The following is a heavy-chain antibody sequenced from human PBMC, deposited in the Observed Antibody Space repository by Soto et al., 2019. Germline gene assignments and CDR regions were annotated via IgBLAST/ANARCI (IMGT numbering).Heavy chain of an antibody. CDR2: ITSSGTFI. Sequence: EVQLVESGGGLVKPGGSLRVSCAASGFTFSTYSVNWVRQAPGKGLEWVSSITSSGTFIYYADSVKGRFTISRDDAKNSLFLQMNSRRVDDTAIYYCASSQPNGGMDVWGQGTTVTVSS. J-gene: IGHJ6*02. CDR1: GFTFSTYS. D-gene: IGHD2-8*01. CDR3: ASSQPNGGMDV. V-gene: IGHV3-21*02.